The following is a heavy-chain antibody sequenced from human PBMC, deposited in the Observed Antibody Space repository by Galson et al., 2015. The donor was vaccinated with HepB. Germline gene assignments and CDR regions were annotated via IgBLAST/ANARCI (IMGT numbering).Heavy chain of an antibody. Sequence: SLRLSCAASGFTVSSNYMSWVRQAPGKGLEWVSVIYSGGSTYYADSVKGRFSISRDNSKNTLYLQMNSLRAEGTAIYYCANDGTDYYDSSGFSPFNNWGQGTLVTVSS. J-gene: IGHJ4*02. V-gene: IGHV3-66*01. CDR3: ANDGTDYYDSSGFSPFNN. D-gene: IGHD3-22*01. CDR1: GFTVSSNY. CDR2: IYSGGST.